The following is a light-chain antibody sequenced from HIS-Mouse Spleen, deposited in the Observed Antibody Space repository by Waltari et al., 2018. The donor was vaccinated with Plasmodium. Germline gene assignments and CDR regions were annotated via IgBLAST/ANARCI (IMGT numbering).Light chain of an antibody. J-gene: IGLJ1*01. CDR3: SSYTSSSTRV. CDR1: RSAVGGYNY. V-gene: IGLV2-14*03. CDR2: DVS. Sequence: QSALTQPASVSGSPGQSITISCTGTRSAVGGYNYVSWYQQPPGKAPKLMVYDVSNRPSGVSNRFSGSKSGNTASLTISGLQAEDEADYYCSSYTSSSTRVFGTGTKVTVL.